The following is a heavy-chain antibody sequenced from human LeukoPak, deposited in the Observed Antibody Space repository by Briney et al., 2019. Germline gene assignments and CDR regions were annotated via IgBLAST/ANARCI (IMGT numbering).Heavy chain of an antibody. Sequence: ASVKVSCKASGYTFTSYGISWVRQAPGQGLEWMGWISAYNGNTNYAQKLQGRVTMTTDTSTSTAYMELRSVRSDDTAVYYCASLYTSPVVGIRYYFDYWGQGTLVTVSS. J-gene: IGHJ4*02. CDR2: ISAYNGNT. D-gene: IGHD2-15*01. V-gene: IGHV1-18*01. CDR3: ASLYTSPVVGIRYYFDY. CDR1: GYTFTSYG.